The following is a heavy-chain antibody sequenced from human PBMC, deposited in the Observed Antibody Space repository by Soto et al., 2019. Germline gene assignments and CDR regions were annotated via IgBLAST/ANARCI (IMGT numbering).Heavy chain of an antibody. D-gene: IGHD1-7*01. J-gene: IGHJ3*02. V-gene: IGHV4-59*01. Sequence: QVQLQESGPGLVKPSETLSLTCTVSGGSISSYYWSWIRQPPGKGLEWIGYIYYSGSTNYNPSLKSRVTISVDTSKNQFSLKLSSVTAADTAVYYCARATPEEYNWNYRPDAFDIWGQGTMVTVSS. CDR2: IYYSGST. CDR3: ARATPEEYNWNYRPDAFDI. CDR1: GGSISSYY.